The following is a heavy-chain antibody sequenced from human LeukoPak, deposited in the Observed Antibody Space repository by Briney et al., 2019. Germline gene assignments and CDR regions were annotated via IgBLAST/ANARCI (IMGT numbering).Heavy chain of an antibody. Sequence: GASVKVSCKASGYTFTVYYMHWVRQAPGQGLEWMGWINPNSGGTNYAQKFQGRVTMTRDTPISTAYMELTSLRSEDTAVYYCARAEAIDFWGQGTLVTVSS. CDR2: INPNSGGT. D-gene: IGHD5-12*01. CDR3: ARAEAIDF. V-gene: IGHV1-2*02. CDR1: GYTFTVYY. J-gene: IGHJ4*02.